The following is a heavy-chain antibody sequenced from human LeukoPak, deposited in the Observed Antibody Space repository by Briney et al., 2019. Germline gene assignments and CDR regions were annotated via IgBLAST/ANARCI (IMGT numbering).Heavy chain of an antibody. CDR2: IIPILGIA. D-gene: IGHD4-17*01. V-gene: IGHV1-69*04. CDR3: ARDSGTTVTPFDYGMDV. J-gene: IGHJ6*02. CDR1: GGTFSSYA. Sequence: SVKVSCKASGGTFSSYAISWVRQAPGQGLEWMGRIIPILGIANYAQKFQGRVTITADKSTSTAYMELSSLRSEDTAVYYCARDSGTTVTPFDYGMDVWGQGTTVTVSS.